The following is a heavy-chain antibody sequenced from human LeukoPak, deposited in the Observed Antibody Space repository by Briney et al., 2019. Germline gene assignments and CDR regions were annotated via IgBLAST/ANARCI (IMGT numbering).Heavy chain of an antibody. CDR1: GYIFTSYW. Sequence: KPGESLTLSCRGSGYIFTSYWIGWVRQMPGKGLEWMGIIYPGDSDTRYSPSFQGQVTISADKSISTAYLQWSSLKASDTAMYYCARADSSGYYYSDAFDIWGQGTMVTVSS. D-gene: IGHD3-22*01. CDR2: IYPGDSDT. J-gene: IGHJ3*02. CDR3: ARADSSGYYYSDAFDI. V-gene: IGHV5-51*03.